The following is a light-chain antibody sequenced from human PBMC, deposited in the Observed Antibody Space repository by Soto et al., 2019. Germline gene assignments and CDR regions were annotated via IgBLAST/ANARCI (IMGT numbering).Light chain of an antibody. J-gene: IGLJ2*01. CDR3: LLVYSGIVV. CDR2: DTT. Sequence: QAVVTQEPSLTVSPGGTVTLTCGSSTGAVTSGHYPYWFQQKPGQAPKTLIYDTTNKHSWSPARFSGFLLGGKAALTLSGAQPEDEADYYCLLVYSGIVVFGGGTKVTVL. V-gene: IGLV7-46*01. CDR1: TGAVTSGHY.